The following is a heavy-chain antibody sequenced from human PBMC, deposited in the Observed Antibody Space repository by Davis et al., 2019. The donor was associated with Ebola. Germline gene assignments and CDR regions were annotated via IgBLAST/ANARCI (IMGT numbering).Heavy chain of an antibody. CDR2: ISYDGSNK. Sequence: GGSLRLSCAASGFTFSSYAMHWVRQAPGKGLEWVAVISYDGSNKYYADSVKGRFTISRDNAKNSLYLQMNSLRAEDTAVYYCARIQLWLFNYWGQGTLVTVSS. CDR1: GFTFSSYA. D-gene: IGHD5-18*01. V-gene: IGHV3-30-3*01. CDR3: ARIQLWLFNY. J-gene: IGHJ4*02.